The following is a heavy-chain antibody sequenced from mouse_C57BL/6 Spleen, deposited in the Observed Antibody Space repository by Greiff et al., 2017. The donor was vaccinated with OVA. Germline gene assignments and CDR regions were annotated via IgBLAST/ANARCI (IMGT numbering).Heavy chain of an antibody. D-gene: IGHD4-1*01. CDR3: ARGKLGLGFDY. CDR1: GYTFTDYY. CDR2: IYPGSGNT. V-gene: IGHV1-76*01. J-gene: IGHJ2*01. Sequence: VQGVESGAELVRPGASVKLSCKASGYTFTDYYINWVKQRPGQGLEWIARIYPGSGNTYYNEKFKGKATLTAEKSSSTAYMQLSSLTSEDSAVYFCARGKLGLGFDYWGQGTTLTVSS.